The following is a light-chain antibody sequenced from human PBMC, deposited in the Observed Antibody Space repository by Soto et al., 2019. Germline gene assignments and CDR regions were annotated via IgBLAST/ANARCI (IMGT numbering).Light chain of an antibody. CDR1: SSDVGTYNL. J-gene: IGLJ1*01. CDR2: EDT. V-gene: IGLV2-23*01. CDR3: CSSAGSSLYV. Sequence: QSALTQPASVSGSPGQSIAISCTGTSSDVGTYNLVSWYQQHPGKAPKLMIYEDTKRPSGVSNRFSGSKSANTASLTISGLQAEDEADYYCCSSAGSSLYVFGSGTKLTVL.